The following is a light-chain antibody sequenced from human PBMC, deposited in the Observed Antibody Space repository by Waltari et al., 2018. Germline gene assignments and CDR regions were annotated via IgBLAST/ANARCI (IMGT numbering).Light chain of an antibody. CDR2: EVT. J-gene: IGLJ1*01. CDR3: SSYAHNNHFV. CDR1: NSDVSAYNY. Sequence: QSVLTQPPSATGSPGQSVTISCTGTNSDVSAYNYVSWYQQHPGKVPKPLIYEVTKRPSGVPDRFSGSKSGNTASLTVSGLQADDEADYYCSSYAHNNHFVFGTGTKVTVL. V-gene: IGLV2-8*01.